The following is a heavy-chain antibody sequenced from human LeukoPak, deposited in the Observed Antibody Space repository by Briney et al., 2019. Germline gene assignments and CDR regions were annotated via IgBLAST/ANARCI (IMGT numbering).Heavy chain of an antibody. CDR2: LSWNSASI. CDR3: AAQPSRYCTSTSCFAAYYFDY. J-gene: IGHJ4*02. V-gene: IGHV3-9*01. CDR1: GFTFDDYA. D-gene: IGHD2-2*01. Sequence: GGSLRLSCAAPGFTFDDYAMHWVRQAPGKGLEWVSGLSWNSASIGYADSVKGRFTISRDNAKNSLYLQMNSLSAEDTALYYCAAQPSRYCTSTSCFAAYYFDYWGQGTLVTVSS.